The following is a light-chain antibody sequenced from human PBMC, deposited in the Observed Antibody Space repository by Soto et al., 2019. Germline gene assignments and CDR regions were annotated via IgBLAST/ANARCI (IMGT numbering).Light chain of an antibody. CDR2: DVS. Sequence: QSVLTQPASVSGSPGQSITISCTGTSSDVVGYNAVSWYQQHPVRALKLMIYDVSNRPSGISNRFSGSKSGSTASLTISGLQAEDDADYYCSSYTRSGVYVFGAGTKVTVL. CDR3: SSYTRSGVYV. J-gene: IGLJ1*01. CDR1: SSDVVGYNA. V-gene: IGLV2-14*01.